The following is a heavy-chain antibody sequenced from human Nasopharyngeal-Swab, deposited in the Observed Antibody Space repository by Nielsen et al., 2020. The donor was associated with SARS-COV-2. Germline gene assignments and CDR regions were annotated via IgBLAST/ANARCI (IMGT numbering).Heavy chain of an antibody. CDR1: GYNFTTYD. Sequence: ASVKVSCKASGYNFTTYDFNWVRQVTGQGLEWMGRINPNSGGTNYAQKFQGRVTMTRDTSISTAYMELSRLRSDDTAVYYCASQPGHSSGWYDYWGQGTLVTVSS. V-gene: IGHV1-2*06. CDR2: INPNSGGT. J-gene: IGHJ4*02. D-gene: IGHD6-19*01. CDR3: ASQPGHSSGWYDY.